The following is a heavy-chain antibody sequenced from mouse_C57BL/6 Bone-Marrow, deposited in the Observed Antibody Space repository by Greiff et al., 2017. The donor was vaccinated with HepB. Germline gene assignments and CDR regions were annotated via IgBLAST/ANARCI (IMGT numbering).Heavy chain of an antibody. D-gene: IGHD2-2*01. CDR2: IDPSDSYT. J-gene: IGHJ3*01. CDR3: ARDYYGYSWFAY. V-gene: IGHV1-69*01. Sequence: QVQLKESGAELVMPGASVKLSCKASGYTFTSYWMHWVKQRPGQGLEWIGEIDPSDSYTNYNQKFKGKSTLTVDKSSSTAYMQLSSLTSEDSAVYYCARDYYGYSWFAYWGQGTLVTVSA. CDR1: GYTFTSYW.